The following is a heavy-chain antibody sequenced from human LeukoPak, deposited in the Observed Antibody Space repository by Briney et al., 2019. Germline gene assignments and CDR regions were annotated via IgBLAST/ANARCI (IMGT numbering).Heavy chain of an antibody. V-gene: IGHV1-69*04. CDR3: ARDSSDYGDPQDAFDI. CDR2: IIPILGIA. J-gene: IGHJ3*02. Sequence: GASVTVSCKASGGTSSSYTISWVRQAPGQGLEWMGRIIPILGIANYAQKFQGRVTITADKSTSTAYMELSSLRSEDTAVYYCARDSSDYGDPQDAFDIWGQGTMVTVSS. D-gene: IGHD4-17*01. CDR1: GGTSSSYT.